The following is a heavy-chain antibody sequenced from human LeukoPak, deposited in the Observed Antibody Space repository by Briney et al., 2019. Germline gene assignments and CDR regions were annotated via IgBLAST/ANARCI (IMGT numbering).Heavy chain of an antibody. CDR2: ISSSSSNI. CDR1: GFTFSSYS. V-gene: IGHV3-21*01. J-gene: IGHJ5*02. CDR3: ARGVGGFENWFDP. Sequence: PGGSLRLSCAASGFTFSSYSMNWVRQAPGKGLEWVSSISSSSSNIYYADSVKGRFTISRDNAKNSLYLQMNSLRAEDTAVYYCARGVGGFENWFDPWGQGTLVTVSS. D-gene: IGHD3-10*01.